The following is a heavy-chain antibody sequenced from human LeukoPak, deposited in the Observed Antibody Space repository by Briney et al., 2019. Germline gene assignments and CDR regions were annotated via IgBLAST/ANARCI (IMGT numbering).Heavy chain of an antibody. CDR1: GFTFSSYA. Sequence: GRSLRLSCAASGFTFSSYAMHWVRQAPGKGLEWVAVISYDGSNKYYADSVKGRFTISRDNSKNTLYLQMNSLRAEDTAVYYCARVLRGYYFDYWGQGTLVTVSS. D-gene: IGHD3-10*01. CDR2: ISYDGSNK. CDR3: ARVLRGYYFDY. J-gene: IGHJ4*02. V-gene: IGHV3-30-3*01.